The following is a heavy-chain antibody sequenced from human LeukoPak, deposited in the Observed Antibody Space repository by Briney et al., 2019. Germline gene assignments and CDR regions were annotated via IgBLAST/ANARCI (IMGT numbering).Heavy chain of an antibody. Sequence: ASVKVSCKAAGYTFTGYYMFWVRQAPGQGLEWMGRINPNSGGTNYAQKFQGRVTMTRDTSISTAYMELSRLRSDDTAVYYCARGYCSGGSCYSVENWFDPWGQGTLVTVSS. J-gene: IGHJ5*02. D-gene: IGHD2-15*01. CDR1: GYTFTGYY. CDR2: INPNSGGT. CDR3: ARGYCSGGSCYSVENWFDP. V-gene: IGHV1-2*06.